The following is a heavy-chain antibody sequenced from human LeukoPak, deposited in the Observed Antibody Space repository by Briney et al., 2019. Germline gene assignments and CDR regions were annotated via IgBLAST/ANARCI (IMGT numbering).Heavy chain of an antibody. CDR1: GFTFSSYG. J-gene: IGHJ4*02. CDR2: IRYDGSNK. CDR3: ARGYLSYSGSYCDY. V-gene: IGHV3-30*02. D-gene: IGHD1-26*01. Sequence: PGGSLRLSCAASGFTFSSYGMHWVRQAPGKGLEWVAFIRYDGSNKYYADSVKGRFPISRDNSKNTLYLQMNSLRAEDTAVYYCARGYLSYSGSYCDYWGQGTLVTVSS.